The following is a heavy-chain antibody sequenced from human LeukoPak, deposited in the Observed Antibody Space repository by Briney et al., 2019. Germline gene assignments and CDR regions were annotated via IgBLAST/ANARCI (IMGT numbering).Heavy chain of an antibody. Sequence: SETLSLTCAVYGGSFSVYYWSWIRQPPGKGLEWIGEINHSGSTNYNPSLKSRVTISVDTSKNQFSLKLSSVTAADTAVYYCARHGAAGTNWFDPWGQGTLVTVSS. J-gene: IGHJ5*02. D-gene: IGHD6-13*01. CDR1: GGSFSVYY. CDR3: ARHGAAGTNWFDP. CDR2: INHSGST. V-gene: IGHV4-34*01.